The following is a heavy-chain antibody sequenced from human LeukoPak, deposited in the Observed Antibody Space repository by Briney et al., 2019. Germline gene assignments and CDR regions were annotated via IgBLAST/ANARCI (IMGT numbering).Heavy chain of an antibody. Sequence: PGGSLRLSCAASGFTFNSYAMSWVRQAPGKGLEWVSAISGSGGSTYYADSVKGRFTISRDNSKNTLYLQMNSLRAEDTAVYYCAKDNGQYSSSWYVSYFDYWGQGTLVTVSS. CDR2: ISGSGGST. J-gene: IGHJ4*02. CDR1: GFTFNSYA. V-gene: IGHV3-23*01. D-gene: IGHD6-13*01. CDR3: AKDNGQYSSSWYVSYFDY.